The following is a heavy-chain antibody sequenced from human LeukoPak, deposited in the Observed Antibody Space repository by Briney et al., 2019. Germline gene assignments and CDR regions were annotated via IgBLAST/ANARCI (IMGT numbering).Heavy chain of an antibody. CDR1: GFTFSSYA. D-gene: IGHD6-13*01. Sequence: GASLRLSCAASGFTFSSYAMSWVRQAPGEGLEGVSAISGSGGSTYYADSVKGRFTISRDNTKNTLYLQMNSLRAEDTAVYYCAKDRYSSSWYNWFDPWGQGTLVTVSS. CDR3: AKDRYSSSWYNWFDP. CDR2: ISGSGGST. J-gene: IGHJ5*02. V-gene: IGHV3-23*01.